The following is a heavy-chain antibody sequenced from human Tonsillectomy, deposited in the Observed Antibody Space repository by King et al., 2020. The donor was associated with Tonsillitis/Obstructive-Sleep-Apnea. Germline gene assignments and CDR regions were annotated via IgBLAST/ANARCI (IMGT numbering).Heavy chain of an antibody. D-gene: IGHD6-6*01. CDR3: ARGEIKAARLWQDDAFDI. CDR2: IIPIFGTA. J-gene: IGHJ3*02. CDR1: GGTFSSYA. V-gene: IGHV1-69*12. Sequence: QLVQSGAEVKKPGSSVKVSCKASGGTFSSYAISWVRQAPGQGLEWMGGIIPIFGTANYAQKFQGRVTITADESTSTAYMELSSLRSEDTAVYYCARGEIKAARLWQDDAFDIWGQGTMVTVSS.